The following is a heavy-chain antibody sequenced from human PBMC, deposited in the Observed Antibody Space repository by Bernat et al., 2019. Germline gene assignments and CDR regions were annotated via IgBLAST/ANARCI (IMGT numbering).Heavy chain of an antibody. CDR1: GFTFSSYA. D-gene: IGHD2-15*01. Sequence: QVQLVESGGGVVQPGRSLRLSCAASGFTFSSYAMHWVRQAPGKGLEWVAVISFDGNNKYYADSVKGRFTISRDNSKSTLFLQMNSLRAEDTAVYYCARGPPQYCSGDGCYLGIAHWRQGTLVTASS. J-gene: IGHJ4*02. CDR2: ISFDGNNK. CDR3: ARGPPQYCSGDGCYLGIAH. V-gene: IGHV3-30-3*01.